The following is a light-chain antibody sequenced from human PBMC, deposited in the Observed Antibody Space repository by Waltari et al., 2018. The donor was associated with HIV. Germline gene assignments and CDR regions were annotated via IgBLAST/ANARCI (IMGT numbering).Light chain of an antibody. V-gene: IGKV3-20*01. CDR2: GAS. CDR1: QTVTSNN. J-gene: IGKJ4*01. Sequence: EIVLTQSPGTLSLSPRERATLSCSASQTVTSNNLAWYQQKPGQAPRLRMYGASIRATGIPDRFSGIVAGTEFTLTINRLEPEDVAVYCCQLYGSSPLTCGAGTKVEIK. CDR3: QLYGSSPLT.